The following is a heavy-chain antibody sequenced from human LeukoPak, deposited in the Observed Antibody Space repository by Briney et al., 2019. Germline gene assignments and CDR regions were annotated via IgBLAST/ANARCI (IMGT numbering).Heavy chain of an antibody. V-gene: IGHV6-1*01. D-gene: IGHD3-3*01. Sequence: SQTLSLTCAISGDSVSSNSAAWNWIRQSPSRGLEWLGRTYYRSKWSIDYAESVKSRITINPDTSKNQFSLQLNSVTPEDTAVYYCACQSKSDLWSGYYPAFDYWGQGTLVTVSS. CDR3: ACQSKSDLWSGYYPAFDY. CDR2: TYYRSKWSI. CDR1: GDSVSSNSAA. J-gene: IGHJ4*02.